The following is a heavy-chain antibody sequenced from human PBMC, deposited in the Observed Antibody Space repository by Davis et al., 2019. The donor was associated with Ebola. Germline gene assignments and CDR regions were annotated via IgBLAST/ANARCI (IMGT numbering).Heavy chain of an antibody. D-gene: IGHD6-19*01. CDR3: ARLSSTGHLDY. J-gene: IGHJ4*02. CDR1: GGSINSISYY. Sequence: MPSETLSLTCTVSGGSINSISYYWGWIRQPPGKGLEWVGSIYYSGAIYYNPSLKSRVTISIDTSKNEFSLRLSSVTAADTAVYYCARLSSTGHLDYWGQGTLVTVSS. CDR2: IYYSGAI. V-gene: IGHV4-39*01.